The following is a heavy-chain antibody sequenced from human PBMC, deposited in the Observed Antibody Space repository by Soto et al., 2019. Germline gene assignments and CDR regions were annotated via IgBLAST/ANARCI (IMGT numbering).Heavy chain of an antibody. J-gene: IGHJ4*02. CDR3: AIEYTYGSNVFAC. CDR2: ISHRGST. D-gene: IGHD2-2*02. CDR1: GGSISSAAYY. Sequence: QVQLQESGAGLVKPSQTLSLTCTVSGGSISSAAYYWSWIRKHPGKGLEWIGYISHRGSTYYNPALKSRGSISVDTSKTQFSLSLTSVPAADTAVYYWAIEYTYGSNVFACGGQGALVTV. V-gene: IGHV4-31*03.